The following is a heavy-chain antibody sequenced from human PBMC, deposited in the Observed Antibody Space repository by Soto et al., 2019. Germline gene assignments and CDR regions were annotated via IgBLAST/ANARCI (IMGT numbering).Heavy chain of an antibody. D-gene: IGHD6-6*01. CDR1: VFTFRTYY. CDR3: ARQYPSSSRHFDH. J-gene: IGHJ4*02. CDR2: ISAGSSNI. Sequence: GGSLRLSCAASVFTFRTYYMIWFRQAPVKGLEWVSSISAGSSNIYYAPSVKGRFTISRDNAKNLLFLQINSLRADDTAVYYCARQYPSSSRHFDHWGQGTLVTVSS. V-gene: IGHV3-21*01.